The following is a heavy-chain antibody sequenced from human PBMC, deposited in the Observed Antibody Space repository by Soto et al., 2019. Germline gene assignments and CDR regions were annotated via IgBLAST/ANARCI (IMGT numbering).Heavy chain of an antibody. CDR1: GGSFSGYY. D-gene: IGHD3-10*01. CDR3: ARGGSGSEGPYYYYMDV. V-gene: IGHV4-34*01. J-gene: IGHJ6*03. Sequence: SETLSLTCAVYGGSFSGYYWSWIRQPPGKGLEWIGEINHSGSTNYNPSLKSRVTISVDTSKNQFSLKLSSVTAADTAVYYCARGGSGSEGPYYYYMDVWGKGTTVTVSS. CDR2: INHSGST.